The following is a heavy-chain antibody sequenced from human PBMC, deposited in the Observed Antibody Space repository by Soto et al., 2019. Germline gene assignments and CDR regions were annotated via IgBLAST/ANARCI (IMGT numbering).Heavy chain of an antibody. CDR1: GFPFSSYA. Sequence: EMQLLESGGGLVQPGGSLRLSCVASGFPFSSYAMSWVRQTPGKGLEWVSGISGSGGRTYYADSVKGRFTTSRDTTTSSLSLQMPSPRGEDTAVYFCAKGGYYSLFDIWGKGTMVTVSA. CDR2: ISGSGGRT. CDR3: AKGGYYSLFDI. V-gene: IGHV3-23*01. J-gene: IGHJ3*02. D-gene: IGHD3-16*01.